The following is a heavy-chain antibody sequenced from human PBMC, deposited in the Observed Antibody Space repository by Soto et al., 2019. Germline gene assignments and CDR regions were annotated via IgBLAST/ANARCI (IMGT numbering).Heavy chain of an antibody. CDR1: GFTFSSYA. D-gene: IGHD6-19*01. V-gene: IGHV3-23*01. Sequence: EVQLLESGGGLVQPGGSLRLSCAASGFTFSSYAMNWVRQAPGKGLEWVSVISGSGGSTYYADSVKGRFTISRDNSKNTLDLRMNSLRAVDTAVYSCARRSSGWYLDYWGQGNLVTVSS. CDR3: ARRSSGWYLDY. CDR2: ISGSGGST. J-gene: IGHJ4*02.